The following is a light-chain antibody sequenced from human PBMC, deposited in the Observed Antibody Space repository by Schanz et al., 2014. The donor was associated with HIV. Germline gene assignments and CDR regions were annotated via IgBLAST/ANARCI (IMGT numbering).Light chain of an antibody. J-gene: IGLJ2*01. V-gene: IGLV2-14*02. Sequence: QSVLTQPASVSGSPGQSITISCTGTSNDVGTYNLVSWYQQHPGRAPKLMIYDVNNRPSGISNRFSGSKSDNTASLTISGLQAEDEADYYCSSYTTSSALIFGGGTKLTVL. CDR1: SNDVGTYNL. CDR2: DVN. CDR3: SSYTTSSALI.